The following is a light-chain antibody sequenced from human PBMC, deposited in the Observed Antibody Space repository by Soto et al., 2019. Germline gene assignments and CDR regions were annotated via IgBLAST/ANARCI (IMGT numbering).Light chain of an antibody. CDR3: SSYTSSSLV. Sequence: QSALTQPASVSGSPGQSITISCTGTSSDVGGYNYVSWYQQHPGKAPKLMIYDVSNRPSGVSNRFSGSKSGNTASLTISGLQAEDEADYYCSSYTSSSLVFGGGTMVTVL. CDR1: SSDVGGYNY. V-gene: IGLV2-14*01. CDR2: DVS. J-gene: IGLJ2*01.